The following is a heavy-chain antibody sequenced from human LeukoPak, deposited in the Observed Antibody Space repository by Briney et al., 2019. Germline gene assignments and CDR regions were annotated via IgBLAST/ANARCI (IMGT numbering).Heavy chain of an antibody. Sequence: SETLSLTCAVYGGSYSGYYWSWIRQPPGKGLEWIGEINHSGSTNYNPSLKSRVTISVDTSKNQFSLKLSSVTAADTAVYYCARRPASSSRRVYFDYWGQGTLVTVSS. CDR3: ARRPASSSRRVYFDY. J-gene: IGHJ4*02. D-gene: IGHD6-13*01. V-gene: IGHV4-34*01. CDR2: INHSGST. CDR1: GGSYSGYY.